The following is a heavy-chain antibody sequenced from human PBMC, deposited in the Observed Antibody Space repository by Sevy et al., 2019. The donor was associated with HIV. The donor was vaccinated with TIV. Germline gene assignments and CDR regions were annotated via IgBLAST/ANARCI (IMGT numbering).Heavy chain of an antibody. D-gene: IGHD3-3*01. Sequence: GRSLRLSCAASGFTFSSYGMHWVRQAPGKGLEWVAVISYDGSNKYYADSVKGRFTISRDNSKNTLYLQMNSLRAEDTAVYYCAKDRRQLGHVFGVVISGMDVWGQGTTVTVSS. V-gene: IGHV3-30*18. J-gene: IGHJ6*02. CDR1: GFTFSSYG. CDR3: AKDRRQLGHVFGVVISGMDV. CDR2: ISYDGSNK.